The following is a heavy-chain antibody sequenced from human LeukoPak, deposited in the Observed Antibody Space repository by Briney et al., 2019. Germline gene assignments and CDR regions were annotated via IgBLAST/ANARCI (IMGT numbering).Heavy chain of an antibody. CDR1: GFTFSDHY. D-gene: IGHD4-17*01. V-gene: IGHV3-72*01. J-gene: IGHJ4*02. CDR2: TRNKPNSYTT. Sequence: QPGGSLRLSCAASGFTFSDHYMDWVRQAPGKGLEWVGRTRNKPNSYTTQYAASVKGRFTISRDDSKNSLYLQMNSLKTEDTAVYYCVRAGRYGDYPCFDYWGQGTLVTVSS. CDR3: VRAGRYGDYPCFDY.